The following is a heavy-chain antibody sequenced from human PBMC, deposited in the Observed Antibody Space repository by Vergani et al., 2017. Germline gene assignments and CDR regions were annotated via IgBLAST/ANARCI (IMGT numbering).Heavy chain of an antibody. CDR2: ISYDGSNK. V-gene: IGHV3-30*18. J-gene: IGHJ4*02. CDR3: AKTPSRYCSGGSCYSIGR. CDR1: GFTFSSYS. Sequence: QVQLVESGGGVVQPGRSLRLSCAASGFTFSSYSMHWVRQAPGKGLEWVAVISYDGSNKYYADSVKGRFTISRDNSKNTLYLQMNSLRAEDTAVYYCAKTPSRYCSGGSCYSIGRWGQGTLVTVSS. D-gene: IGHD2-15*01.